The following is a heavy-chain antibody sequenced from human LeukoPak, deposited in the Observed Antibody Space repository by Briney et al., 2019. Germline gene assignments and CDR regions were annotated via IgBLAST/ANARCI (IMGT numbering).Heavy chain of an antibody. J-gene: IGHJ4*02. V-gene: IGHV3-30*02. D-gene: IGHD6-13*01. CDR2: IRYDGTIK. CDR3: AKDLMPRKRESWNRIPAAGPQPPDY. Sequence: PGRSLRLSCAASGFTFSSYGMHWVRQAPGKVLGWVSSIRYDGTIKYYADSVKGRFTIPRHNSKNTMYLQMNSVRPEDTAVYYCAKDLMPRKRESWNRIPAAGPQPPDYWGQGTRVTVSS. CDR1: GFTFSSYG.